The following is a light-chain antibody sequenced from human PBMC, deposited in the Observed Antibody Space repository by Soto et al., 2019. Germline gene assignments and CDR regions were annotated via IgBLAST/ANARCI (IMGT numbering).Light chain of an antibody. CDR3: QSYDSSLSGPRV. CDR1: SSNIGAGYD. J-gene: IGLJ3*02. V-gene: IGLV1-40*01. Sequence: QSVLTQPPSVSGAPGQRVTISCTGSSSNIGAGYDVHWYQQLPGTAPKLLIYGNSNRPSGVPDRFSGSKSGTSASLAITGLHPEEEADYSCQSYDSSLSGPRVFGGGTKLTVL. CDR2: GNS.